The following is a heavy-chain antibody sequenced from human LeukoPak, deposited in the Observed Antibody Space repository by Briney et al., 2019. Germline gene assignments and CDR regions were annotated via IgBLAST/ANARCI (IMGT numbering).Heavy chain of an antibody. CDR2: ISYDGSNK. V-gene: IGHV3-30*04. CDR1: GFTFSSYA. CDR3: AKDQHGQWLVTGLYYYYGMDV. D-gene: IGHD6-19*01. Sequence: SGGSLRLSCAASGFTFSSYAMHWVRQAPGKGLEWVAVISYDGSNKYYADSVKGRFTISRDNSKNTLYLQMNSLRAEDTAVYYCAKDQHGQWLVTGLYYYYGMDVWGQGTTVTVSS. J-gene: IGHJ6*02.